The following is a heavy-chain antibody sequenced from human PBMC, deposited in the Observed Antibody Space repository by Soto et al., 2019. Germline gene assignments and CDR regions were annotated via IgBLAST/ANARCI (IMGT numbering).Heavy chain of an antibody. CDR3: ARDSESYSSNWYTWFDP. J-gene: IGHJ5*02. D-gene: IGHD6-13*01. V-gene: IGHV3-21*01. Sequence: SVKGRFTISRDNAKNSLFLQMNSLRAEDTAMYYCARDSESYSSNWYTWFDPWGQGTLVTVSS.